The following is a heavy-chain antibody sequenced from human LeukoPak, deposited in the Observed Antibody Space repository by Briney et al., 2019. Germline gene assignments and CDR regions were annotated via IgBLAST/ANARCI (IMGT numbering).Heavy chain of an antibody. D-gene: IGHD6-13*01. V-gene: IGHV4-38-2*02. J-gene: IGHJ4*02. CDR1: GYSISSGYY. CDR2: IFHTGST. Sequence: PSETLSLTCTVSGYSISSGYYWTWIRQPPGKGLEWIGSIFHTGSTYHNPSLKSRVTISVDTSKNQFSLKLNSVTAADTAVYYCARDHSSSSEDYWGQGTLVTVSS. CDR3: ARDHSSSSEDY.